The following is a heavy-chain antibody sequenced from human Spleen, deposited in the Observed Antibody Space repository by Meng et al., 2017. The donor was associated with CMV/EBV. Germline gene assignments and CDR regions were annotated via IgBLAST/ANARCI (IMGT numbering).Heavy chain of an antibody. D-gene: IGHD3-3*01. CDR1: VDTFNKNA. V-gene: IGHV1-69*10. Sequence: SVKVSCKASVDTFNKNAIRWVRQAPGQGLEGMGGIIPLLDVVKYAEKFQGRVTITADKTTSTVYMELSSLRSEDTAVYYCAKERRWDYGSWSGSYSSWLDSWGQGTLVTVSS. J-gene: IGHJ5*01. CDR2: IIPLLDVV. CDR3: AKERRWDYGSWSGSYSSWLDS.